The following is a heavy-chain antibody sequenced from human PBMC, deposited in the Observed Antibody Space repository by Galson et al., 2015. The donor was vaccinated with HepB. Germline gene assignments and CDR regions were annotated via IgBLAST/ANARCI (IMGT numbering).Heavy chain of an antibody. Sequence: SLRLSCAASGFTLSSYSMNWVRQAPGKGLEWVSSISSSSTYIYYADSVKGRLTISRDNAKNSLYLHMNSLRAEDTALYYCVRDEGSNWPFDYWGQGIMVTVSS. CDR1: GFTLSSYS. V-gene: IGHV3-21*03. CDR2: ISSSSTYI. D-gene: IGHD1-1*01. CDR3: VRDEGSNWPFDY. J-gene: IGHJ4*02.